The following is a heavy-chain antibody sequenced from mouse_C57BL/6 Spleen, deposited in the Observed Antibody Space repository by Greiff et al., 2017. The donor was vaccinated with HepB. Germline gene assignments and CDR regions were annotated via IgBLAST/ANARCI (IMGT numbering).Heavy chain of an antibody. CDR2: INPSSGYT. J-gene: IGHJ4*01. D-gene: IGHD1-1*01. Sequence: QVQLKQSGAELARPGASVKMSCKASGYTFTSYTMHWVKQRPGQGLEWIGYINPSSGYTKYNQKFKDKATLTADKSSSTAYMQLSSLTSEVSAVYYCAREDYYGSSSYAMDYWGQGTSVTVSS. V-gene: IGHV1-4*01. CDR1: GYTFTSYT. CDR3: AREDYYGSSSYAMDY.